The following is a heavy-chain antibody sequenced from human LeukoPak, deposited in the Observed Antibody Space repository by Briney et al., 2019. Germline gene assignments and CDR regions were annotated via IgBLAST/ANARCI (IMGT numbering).Heavy chain of an antibody. CDR1: GFTFSTYW. Sequence: GGSLRLSCAASGFTFSTYWMHWVRQAPGKGLVWVSRINTDGSRTDSVEGRFTISRDNAKNTLYLQMNSLRAEDTAVYYCAKLDCSGGSCYSHYFDYWGQGTLVTVSS. V-gene: IGHV3-74*01. CDR2: INTDGSR. CDR3: AKLDCSGGSCYSHYFDY. D-gene: IGHD2-15*01. J-gene: IGHJ4*02.